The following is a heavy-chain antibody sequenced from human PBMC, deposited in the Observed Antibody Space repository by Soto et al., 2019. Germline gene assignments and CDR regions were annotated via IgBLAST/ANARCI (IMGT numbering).Heavy chain of an antibody. CDR3: ERDPPRFFTSSPEGAGL. D-gene: IGHD6-6*01. V-gene: IGHV1-2*02. J-gene: IGHJ4*02. Sequence: GASGKVSVKASWYTVTDSHIHCLRQASGQVLEWLGWINPRSGDTNYPQKFQGRSTMTRDTSVSTAYMELTNFTSDDTAVYYCERDPPRFFTSSPEGAGLWGQGTLVTVSS. CDR2: INPRSGDT. CDR1: WYTVTDSH.